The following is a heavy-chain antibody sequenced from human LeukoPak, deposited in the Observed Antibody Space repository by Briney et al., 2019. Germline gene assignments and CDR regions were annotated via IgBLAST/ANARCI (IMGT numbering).Heavy chain of an antibody. CDR2: ISSDGFNE. V-gene: IGHV3-30-3*01. D-gene: IGHD2-21*01. J-gene: IGHJ6*02. CDR1: GFTFSSYA. Sequence: GGSLRLSCAASGFTFSSYAMHWVRQAPGKGLEWVALISSDGFNEYYADSVRGRFTISRDTSKNTLYLQINSLKTEDTAIYYCARYSNHFYYSGMDVWGQGTTVTVSS. CDR3: ARYSNHFYYSGMDV.